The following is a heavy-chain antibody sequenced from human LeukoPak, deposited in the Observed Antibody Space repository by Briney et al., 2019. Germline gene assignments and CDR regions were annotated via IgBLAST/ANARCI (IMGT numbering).Heavy chain of an antibody. CDR2: IYTSGST. D-gene: IGHD4-17*01. V-gene: IGHV4-61*02. J-gene: IGHJ1*01. CDR1: GGSISSGSYY. Sequence: TSETLSLTCTVSGGSISSGSYYWSWIRQPAGKGLEWIGRIYTSGSTNYNPSLKSRVTISVGTSKNQFSLKLSSVTAADTAVYYCARHARTTVTTQIYFQHWGQGTLVTVSS. CDR3: ARHARTTVTTQIYFQH.